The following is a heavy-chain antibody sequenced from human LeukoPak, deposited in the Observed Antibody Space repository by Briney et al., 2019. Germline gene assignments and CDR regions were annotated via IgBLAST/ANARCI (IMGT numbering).Heavy chain of an antibody. CDR1: GFTFTSYG. J-gene: IGHJ4*02. Sequence: ASVKVSCKASGFTFTSYGINWVRQAPGQGLEWMGWVSAHNGNTHYAQKHQGRVTMTTESSTTTAYMELRSLRSDDTALYYCARDDCTNGVCYCGDFWGQGTLVTVSS. CDR2: VSAHNGNT. V-gene: IGHV1-18*01. D-gene: IGHD2-8*01. CDR3: ARDDCTNGVCYCGDF.